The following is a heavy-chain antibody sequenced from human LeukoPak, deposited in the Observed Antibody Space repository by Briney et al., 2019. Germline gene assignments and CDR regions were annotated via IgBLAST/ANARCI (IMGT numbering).Heavy chain of an antibody. CDR3: ARGSGYASSWGFDY. Sequence: SVKVSCKASGGTFSSYAISWVRQAPGQGLEWMGRIIPILGIANYAQKFQGRVTITADKSTSTAYMELSSLRSEDTAVYYCARGSGYASSWGFDYWGLGTLVTVSS. V-gene: IGHV1-69*04. CDR1: GGTFSSYA. J-gene: IGHJ4*02. CDR2: IIPILGIA. D-gene: IGHD2-2*01.